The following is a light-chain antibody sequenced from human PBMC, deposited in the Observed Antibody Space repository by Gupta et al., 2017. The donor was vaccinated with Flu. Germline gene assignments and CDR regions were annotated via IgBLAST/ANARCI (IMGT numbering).Light chain of an antibody. V-gene: IGKV1-5*03. CDR3: QQYYNYPST. J-gene: IGKJ2*01. CDR2: KAS. Sequence: PSSLSASVGDRVTITCRASQSISNWLAWYQQKPGKAPKVLIYKASSLESGVPSRFSGSGSGTEFTLTISSLQPDDFAAYYCQQYYNYPSTFGQGTKLEI. CDR1: QSISNW.